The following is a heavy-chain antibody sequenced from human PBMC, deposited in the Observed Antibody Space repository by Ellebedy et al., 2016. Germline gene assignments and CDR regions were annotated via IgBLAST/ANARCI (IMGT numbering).Heavy chain of an antibody. D-gene: IGHD3-22*01. Sequence: GESLKISXAASGFTFSSYSMSWVRQAPGKGLEWVSSISSNSTSGYYADSSRGRFTISRDNAENSVYLQMNSLRVEDTAVYYCARDLRHDSTGYPGHWGQGTLVTVSS. CDR2: ISSNSTSG. CDR3: ARDLRHDSTGYPGH. J-gene: IGHJ4*02. V-gene: IGHV3-21*01. CDR1: GFTFSSYS.